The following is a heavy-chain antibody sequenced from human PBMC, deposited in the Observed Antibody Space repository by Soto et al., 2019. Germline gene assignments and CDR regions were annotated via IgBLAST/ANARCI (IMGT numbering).Heavy chain of an antibody. CDR1: GFTFTNSA. V-gene: IGHV3-23*01. D-gene: IGHD2-21*02. Sequence: EVQLLESGGDLVQPGGSLSLSCAASGFTFTNSAMSWVRLAPGKGLEWVSSISGSGGGTYYADSVKGRFTVSRDNSNSTLYLQINTLSAEDTAIYCFVYGGDWPEYFPPWGQGTLVNVSS. J-gene: IGHJ1*01. CDR2: ISGSGGGT. CDR3: VYGGDWPEYFPP.